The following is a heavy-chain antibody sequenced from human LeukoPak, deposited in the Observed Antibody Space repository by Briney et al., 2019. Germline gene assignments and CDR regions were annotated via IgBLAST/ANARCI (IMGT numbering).Heavy chain of an antibody. D-gene: IGHD4-17*01. V-gene: IGHV4-31*03. J-gene: IGHJ4*02. Sequence: SETLSLTCTVSGGSISSGGYYWSWIRQHPGKGLEWIGYIYYSGSTYYNPSLKSRVTISVDTSKNQFSLKLSSVTAADTAVYYCARIIATTVTTPSHLFDYWGQGTLVTVSS. CDR2: IYYSGST. CDR3: ARIIATTVTTPSHLFDY. CDR1: GGSISSGGYY.